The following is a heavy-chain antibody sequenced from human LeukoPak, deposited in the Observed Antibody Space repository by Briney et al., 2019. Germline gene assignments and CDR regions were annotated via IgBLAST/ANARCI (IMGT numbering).Heavy chain of an antibody. CDR2: IKNDGRSP. CDR1: GFTFSSYW. J-gene: IGHJ6*03. Sequence: QPGGSLRRSCAASGFTFSSYWTHWVRQAPGKGLVWVSRIKNDGRSPSYADSVKGRFTISRDNSKNTLFLQMDSLRPDDTAIYYCARADGDHLFYYYMDVWGKGTTVTVSS. D-gene: IGHD1-14*01. V-gene: IGHV3-74*01. CDR3: ARADGDHLFYYYMDV.